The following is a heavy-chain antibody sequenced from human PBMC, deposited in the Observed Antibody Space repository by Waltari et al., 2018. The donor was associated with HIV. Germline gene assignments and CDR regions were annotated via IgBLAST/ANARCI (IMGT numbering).Heavy chain of an antibody. CDR3: AAGTGRSDFDY. Sequence: EVQLVESGGGLVEPGGSLRLSCAAPGFTFADAWMNWVRQAPGKGLEWVARIKGKTDAGTRDFAAPVKGRFSISRNYLKNTVDLQMNNLKTEDTALYYCAAGTGRSDFDYWGQGTLVTVSS. D-gene: IGHD7-27*01. CDR2: IKGKTDAGTR. V-gene: IGHV3-15*01. J-gene: IGHJ4*02. CDR1: GFTFADAW.